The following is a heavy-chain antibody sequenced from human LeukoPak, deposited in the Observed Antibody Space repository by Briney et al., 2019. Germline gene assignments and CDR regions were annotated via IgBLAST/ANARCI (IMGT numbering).Heavy chain of an antibody. CDR2: IYSGGST. V-gene: IGHV3-66*01. Sequence: GGSLRLSCAASGFTVSSNYMSWVRQAPGKGLEWVSVIYSGGSTYYADSVKGRFTISRDNSKNTLYLLMNSLRAEDTAVYYCARDGRAGRTSMTTDAFDIWGQGTMVTVSS. CDR3: ARDGRAGRTSMTTDAFDI. J-gene: IGHJ3*02. CDR1: GFTVSSNY. D-gene: IGHD4-11*01.